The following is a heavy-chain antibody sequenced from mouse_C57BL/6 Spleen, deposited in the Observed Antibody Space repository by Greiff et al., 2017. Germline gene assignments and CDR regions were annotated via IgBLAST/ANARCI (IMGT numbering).Heavy chain of an antibody. CDR2: ISGGGGNT. J-gene: IGHJ1*03. D-gene: IGHD1-1*01. V-gene: IGHV5-9*01. Sequence: EVQLVESGGGLVKPGGSLKLSCAASGFTFSSYTMSWVRQTPEKRLAWVATISGGGGNTYYPDSVKGRFTISRDNAKHALYLQMSSLRSEDTALYYCARLTTVGYFDVWGTGTTVTVSS. CDR1: GFTFSSYT. CDR3: ARLTTVGYFDV.